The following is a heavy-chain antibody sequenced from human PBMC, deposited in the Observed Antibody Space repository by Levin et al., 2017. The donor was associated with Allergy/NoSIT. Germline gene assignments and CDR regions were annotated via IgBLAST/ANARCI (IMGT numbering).Heavy chain of an antibody. V-gene: IGHV5-10-1*01. CDR1: GYRFTSYW. D-gene: IGHD6-19*01. J-gene: IGHJ3*02. CDR2: IDPSDSYT. CDR3: ARKSIRVAVAGGNAFDI. Sequence: GESLKISCKGSGYRFTSYWITWVRQMPGKGLEWMGRIDPSDSYTNYSPSFQGHVTISGDKSISTAYLQWSSLKASDTAMYYCARKSIRVAVAGGNAFDIWGQGTMVTVSS.